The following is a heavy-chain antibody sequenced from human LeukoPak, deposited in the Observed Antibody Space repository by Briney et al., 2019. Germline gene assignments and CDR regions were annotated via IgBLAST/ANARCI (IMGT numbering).Heavy chain of an antibody. Sequence: SETLSLTCAVFGGSFSGYYWSWIRQPPGKGLEWIGRINHGGSTNYNPSLKSRVTISIDTSKNQFSLKLSSVTAADTAVYYCARHLYSESYYFWGQGTLVTVSS. J-gene: IGHJ4*02. CDR1: GGSFSGYY. V-gene: IGHV4-34*01. CDR2: INHGGST. CDR3: ARHLYSESYYF. D-gene: IGHD1-26*01.